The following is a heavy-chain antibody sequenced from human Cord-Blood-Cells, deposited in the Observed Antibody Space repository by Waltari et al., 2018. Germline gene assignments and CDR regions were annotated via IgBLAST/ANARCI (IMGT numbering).Heavy chain of an antibody. Sequence: QVQLQQWGAGLLKPSETLSLTCAVYGGSFSGCSWSWTRPPPGTVREWIGEINQSGSTNYNPSLKSRVTISVDTSKNQFSLKLSSVTAADTAVYYCARGETRGDTAMVEVGNWFDPWGQGTLVTVSS. CDR1: GGSFSGCS. V-gene: IGHV4-34*01. D-gene: IGHD5-18*01. CDR3: ARGETRGDTAMVEVGNWFDP. CDR2: INQSGST. J-gene: IGHJ5*02.